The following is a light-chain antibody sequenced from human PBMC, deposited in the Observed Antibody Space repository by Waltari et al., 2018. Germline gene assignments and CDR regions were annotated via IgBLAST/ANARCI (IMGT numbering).Light chain of an antibody. CDR1: QSFGGS. Sequence: DIQMTQSPSTLSASVGDRVTITCRPSQSFGGSLAWFQQKPGKAPKLLIYAASTLEPGVPSRFSGSGSGTEFTLTVSSLQPDDFATYYCQQYNNFPFTFGPGTTV. CDR2: AAS. V-gene: IGKV1-5*01. CDR3: QQYNNFPFT. J-gene: IGKJ3*01.